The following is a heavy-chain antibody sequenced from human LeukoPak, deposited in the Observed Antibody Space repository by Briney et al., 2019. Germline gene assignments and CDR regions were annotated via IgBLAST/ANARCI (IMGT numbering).Heavy chain of an antibody. Sequence: GGSLRLSCAASGFSFTNYWMHWVRQAPGKGLVWVSHINSDGSATRYADSVKGRFTMSRDNAKNTLYLQMNSLRAEDAAVYYCVRRQGPGLLDYWGQGTPVTVSS. V-gene: IGHV3-74*01. CDR3: VRRQGPGLLDY. J-gene: IGHJ4*02. CDR2: INSDGSAT. CDR1: GFSFTNYW.